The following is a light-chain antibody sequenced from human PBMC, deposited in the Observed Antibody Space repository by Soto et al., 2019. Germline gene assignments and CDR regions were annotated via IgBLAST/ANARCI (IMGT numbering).Light chain of an antibody. Sequence: QSALTQPASVSGSPGQSITISCTGTSSDVGGYNYVSWYQQHPGKAPKLLINDVGNRPSGISDRFSGSKSGNTASLTISGLQAEDEADYYCSSYTSSTNNVFGTGTRSPS. CDR2: DVG. CDR3: SSYTSSTNNV. J-gene: IGLJ1*01. V-gene: IGLV2-14*03. CDR1: SSDVGGYNY.